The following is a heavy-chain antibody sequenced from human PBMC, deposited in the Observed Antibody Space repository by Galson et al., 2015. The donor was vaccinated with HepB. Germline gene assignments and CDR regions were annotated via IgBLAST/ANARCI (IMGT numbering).Heavy chain of an antibody. D-gene: IGHD2/OR15-2a*01. V-gene: IGHV3-74*01. CDR2: INSDESST. J-gene: IGHJ4*02. CDR1: GFTFSSSW. Sequence: SLRLSCAASGFTFSSSWMLWVRQAPGKGLVWVSRINSDESSTSYADSVKGRFTISRDNGKNTLYLQMNSLRAEDTAVYYCVRAIGLDFDYWGQGTLVTVSS. CDR3: VRAIGLDFDY.